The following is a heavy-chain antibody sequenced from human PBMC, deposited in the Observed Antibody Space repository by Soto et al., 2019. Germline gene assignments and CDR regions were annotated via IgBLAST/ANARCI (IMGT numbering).Heavy chain of an antibody. CDR2: IIPVLGTI. D-gene: IGHD2-21*02. CDR3: ARGTLFCGGDCYFDH. Sequence: QVQLVQSGAELKKPGSSVNVSCKASGTTFSSYGFNWVRQAPGQGREWMGGIIPVLGTINYAQKFQGRVTITADKSTSTVYMDLSSLRSEDTAVYYCARGTLFCGGDCYFDHWGLGTLVTVSS. V-gene: IGHV1-69*06. J-gene: IGHJ4*02. CDR1: GTTFSSYG.